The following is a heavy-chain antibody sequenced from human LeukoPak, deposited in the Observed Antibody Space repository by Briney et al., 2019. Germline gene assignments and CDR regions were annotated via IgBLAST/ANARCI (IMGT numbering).Heavy chain of an antibody. CDR2: ISGSGGST. J-gene: IGHJ4*02. CDR3: AKGYSYGYY. D-gene: IGHD5-18*01. Sequence: GGSLRLSCAVSGFTFTDSWMSWVRQAPGKGLEWVSAISGSGGSTYYADSVKGRFTISRDNSKNTLYLQMNSLRAEDTAVYYCAKGYSYGYYWGQGTLVTVSS. V-gene: IGHV3-23*01. CDR1: GFTFTDSW.